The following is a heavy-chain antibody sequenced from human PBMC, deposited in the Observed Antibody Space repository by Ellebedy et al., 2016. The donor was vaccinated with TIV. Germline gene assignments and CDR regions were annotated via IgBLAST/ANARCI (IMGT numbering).Heavy chain of an antibody. J-gene: IGHJ4*02. CDR2: IKEDGSEE. Sequence: GESLKISCAASGFTFSLNWMYWVRQAPGKGLEWVANIKEDGSEEYYVDSVKGRFTISRDNAKNSLYLQMNSLRAEDTAVYYCVRDLHWSYFDWGQGTLVTDSS. D-gene: IGHD1-26*01. CDR1: GFTFSLNW. CDR3: VRDLHWSYFD. V-gene: IGHV3-7*03.